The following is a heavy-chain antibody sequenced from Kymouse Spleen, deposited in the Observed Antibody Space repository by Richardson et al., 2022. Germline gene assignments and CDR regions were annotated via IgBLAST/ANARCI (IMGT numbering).Heavy chain of an antibody. CDR2: ISYDGSNK. V-gene: IGHV3-30*18. CDR3: AKRHGSYWYFDL. Sequence: QVQLVESGGGVVQPGRSLRLSCAASGFTFSSYGMHWVRQAPGKGLEWVAVISYDGSNKYYADSVKGRFTISRDNSKNTLYLQMNSLRAEDTAVYYCAKRHGSYWYFDLWGRGTLVTVSS. CDR1: GFTFSSYG. D-gene: IGHD2-15*01,IGHD4-17*01,IGHD4-23*01. J-gene: IGHJ2*01.